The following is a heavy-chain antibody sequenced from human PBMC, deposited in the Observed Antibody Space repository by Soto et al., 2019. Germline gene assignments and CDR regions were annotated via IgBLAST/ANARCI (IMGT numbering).Heavy chain of an antibody. CDR1: GFTFSSYW. D-gene: IGHD2-15*01. V-gene: IGHV3-74*01. CDR2: INSDGSST. Sequence: GESLKISCAASGFTFSSYWMHWVRQAPGKGLVWVSRINSDGSSTSYADSVKGRFTISRDNTKNTLYLQMNSLRAEDTAVYYCARILPTGYCSGGSCIQGGAPPLPYGMDVWGQGTTVTVSS. J-gene: IGHJ6*02. CDR3: ARILPTGYCSGGSCIQGGAPPLPYGMDV.